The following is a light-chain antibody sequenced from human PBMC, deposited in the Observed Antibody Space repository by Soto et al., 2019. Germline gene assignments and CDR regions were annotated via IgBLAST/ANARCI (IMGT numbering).Light chain of an antibody. CDR2: GAS. Sequence: EIVLTQSPATLSLSPGDRATLSCSPSLSVSSSYLAWYQQKPGQAPRLLIYGASSRATGIPDRFSGSGSGTDFTLTISRLEPEDFAVYYCQQYGSSRTFGRGTKVDIK. J-gene: IGKJ1*01. CDR3: QQYGSSRT. V-gene: IGKV3-20*01. CDR1: LSVSSSY.